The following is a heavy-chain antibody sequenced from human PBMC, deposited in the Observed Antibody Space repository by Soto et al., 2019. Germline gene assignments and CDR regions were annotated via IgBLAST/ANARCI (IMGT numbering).Heavy chain of an antibody. V-gene: IGHV4-59*01. Sequence: SETLSLTCTVSSGSIGTYFWSWIRQPPGKGLEWIGYIYYSGTTNYNPSLKSRVTIFLDTSKNQFTLRLSSVTAADTAVYYCARGRGGTYDAFDIWGQGTLVTVSS. CDR2: IYYSGTT. CDR1: SGSIGTYF. J-gene: IGHJ3*02. CDR3: ARGRGGTYDAFDI. D-gene: IGHD1-26*01.